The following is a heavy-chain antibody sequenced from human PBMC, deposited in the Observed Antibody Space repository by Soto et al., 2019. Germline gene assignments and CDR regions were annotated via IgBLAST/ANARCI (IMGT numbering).Heavy chain of an antibody. V-gene: IGHV2-5*01. CDR3: ADSRNDFWSGYFFDY. D-gene: IGHD3-3*01. CDR2: IYWNDDK. CDR1: GFSLSTSGVG. J-gene: IGHJ4*02. Sequence: QITLKESGPPLVKPTPTLTLTCTFSGFSLSTSGVGVGWIRQPPGKALEWLALIYWNDDKRYSPSLKSRLTGTNDTSKNQVVLTMTNMDPVDTATYYCADSRNDFWSGYFFDYWGQGTLVTVSS.